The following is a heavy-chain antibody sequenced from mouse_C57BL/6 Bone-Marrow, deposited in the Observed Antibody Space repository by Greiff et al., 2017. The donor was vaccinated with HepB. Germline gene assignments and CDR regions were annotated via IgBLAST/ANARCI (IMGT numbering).Heavy chain of an antibody. D-gene: IGHD3-3*01. Sequence: QVQLQQSGAELVRPGTSVKMSCKAPGYTFTTVWLGWAKQRPGHGLEWFGDIYPGGGYTNYNEKFKGKATLTADKSSSPASMQFSSMTYEDSANYYGDKRGLRGWSSEVWGAGTPATVSS. CDR3: DKRGLRGWSSEV. J-gene: IGHJ1*01. V-gene: IGHV1-63*01. CDR2: IYPGGGYT. CDR1: GYTFTTVW.